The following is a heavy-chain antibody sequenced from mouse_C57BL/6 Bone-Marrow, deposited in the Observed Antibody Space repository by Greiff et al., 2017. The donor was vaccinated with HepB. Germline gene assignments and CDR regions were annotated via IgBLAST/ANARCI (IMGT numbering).Heavy chain of an antibody. CDR3: ARGYGSSPVAY. V-gene: IGHV1-81*01. D-gene: IGHD1-1*01. CDR2: IYPRSGNT. J-gene: IGHJ3*01. Sequence: QVQLKQSGAELARPGASVKLSCKASGYTFTSYGISWVKQRTGQGLEWIGEIYPRSGNTYYNEKFKGKATLTADKSSSTAYMALRSLTSEDSAVYFCARGYGSSPVAYWGQGTLVTVSA. CDR1: GYTFTSYG.